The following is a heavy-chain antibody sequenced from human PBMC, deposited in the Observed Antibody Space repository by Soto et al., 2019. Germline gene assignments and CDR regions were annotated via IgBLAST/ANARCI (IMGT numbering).Heavy chain of an antibody. CDR2: VSYDGSYK. V-gene: IGHV3-30*04. CDR3: AREPWGYSGSAKHFDY. Sequence: GGSLRLSCAASGVTFRTFAMRWVRQVPGKGLEWVAVVSYDGSYKSYADSVKGRFTISRDNSKNTLYLQLNSLRADDTAVFYCAREPWGYSGSAKHFDYWGHGTLVTVSS. J-gene: IGHJ4*01. CDR1: GVTFRTFA. D-gene: IGHD5-12*01.